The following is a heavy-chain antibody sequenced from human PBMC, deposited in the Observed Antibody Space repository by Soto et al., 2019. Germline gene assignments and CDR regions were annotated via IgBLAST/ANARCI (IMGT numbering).Heavy chain of an antibody. CDR3: ARGNTAMVTHYYYYGMDV. D-gene: IGHD5-18*01. Sequence: SVKVSCKASGGTFSSYAISWVRQAPGQGLEWMGGIIPIFGTANYAQKFQGRVTITADESTSTAYMELSSLRSEDTAVYYCARGNTAMVTHYYYYGMDVWGQGTTVTV. CDR2: IIPIFGTA. J-gene: IGHJ6*02. CDR1: GGTFSSYA. V-gene: IGHV1-69*13.